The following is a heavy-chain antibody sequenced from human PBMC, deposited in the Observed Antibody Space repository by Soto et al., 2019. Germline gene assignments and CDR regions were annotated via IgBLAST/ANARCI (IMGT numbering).Heavy chain of an antibody. CDR2: IYYSGST. CDR3: ARIVRNMAANNWFDP. Sequence: SETLSLTCTVSGGSISSSSYYWGWIRQPPGKGLEWIGSIYYSGSTYYNPSLKSRVTISVDTSKNQFSLKLSSVTAADTAVYYCARIVRNMAANNWFDPWGQGTLVTVSS. J-gene: IGHJ5*02. V-gene: IGHV4-39*01. CDR1: GGSISSSSYY. D-gene: IGHD2-15*01.